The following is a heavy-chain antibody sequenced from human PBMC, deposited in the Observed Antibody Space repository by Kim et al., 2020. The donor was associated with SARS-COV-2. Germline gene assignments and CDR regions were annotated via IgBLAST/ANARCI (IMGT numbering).Heavy chain of an antibody. CDR3: ARSIVGATIGYYGMDV. Sequence: KFQGRVTITADESTSTAYMELSSLRSEDTAVYYCARSIVGATIGYYGMDVWGQGTTVTVSS. V-gene: IGHV1-69*01. J-gene: IGHJ6*02. D-gene: IGHD1-26*01.